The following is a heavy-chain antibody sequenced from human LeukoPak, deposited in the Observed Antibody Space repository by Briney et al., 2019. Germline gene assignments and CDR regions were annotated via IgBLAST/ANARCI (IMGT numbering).Heavy chain of an antibody. CDR1: GGSISSSSYY. CDR3: ARHRYSSGCADY. Sequence: PSETLSPTCIVSGGSISSSSYYWGWIRQPPGKGLEWIGSTDYRGTTYHNPSLNRRVTISVDTSKKKFSLKLSSVTAADTAVCYCARHRYSSGCADYWGQGTLVTVSS. CDR2: TDYRGTT. J-gene: IGHJ4*02. V-gene: IGHV4-39*01. D-gene: IGHD6-19*01.